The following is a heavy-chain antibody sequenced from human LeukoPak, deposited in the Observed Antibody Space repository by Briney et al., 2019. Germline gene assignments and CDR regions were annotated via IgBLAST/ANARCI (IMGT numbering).Heavy chain of an antibody. Sequence: SETLSLTCTVSGGSISSYYWSWIRQPPGKGLEWIGYIYYSGSTNYNPSLKSRVTISVDTSKNQFSLKLSSVTAADTAVYYCARWNYYYDSSGPRFGNAFDIWGQGTMVTVSS. CDR1: GGSISSYY. CDR3: ARWNYYYDSSGPRFGNAFDI. D-gene: IGHD3-22*01. CDR2: IYYSGST. V-gene: IGHV4-59*08. J-gene: IGHJ3*02.